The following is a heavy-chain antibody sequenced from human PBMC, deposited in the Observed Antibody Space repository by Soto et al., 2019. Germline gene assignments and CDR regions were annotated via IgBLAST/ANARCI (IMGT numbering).Heavy chain of an antibody. CDR1: GCPFNTYP. V-gene: IGHV3-23*01. CDR3: AKLLSVVGTRRPIDYIDY. CDR2: ISTSGCST. J-gene: IGHJ4*02. Sequence: EVQLLDSGGGLVRPGGSMRLSCAASGCPFNTYPMSWVRQDPGKGLEWVSAISTSGCSTYYEASVKGRFTISRDNSKNTFLLQMNSLRAEHTAVYYCAKLLSVVGTRRPIDYIDYWGQGTLGT. D-gene: IGHD6-13*01.